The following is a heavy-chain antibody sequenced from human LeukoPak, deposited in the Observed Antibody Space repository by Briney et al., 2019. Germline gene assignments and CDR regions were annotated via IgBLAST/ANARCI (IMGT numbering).Heavy chain of an antibody. V-gene: IGHV3-7*01. CDR1: GFTFNTYW. CDR2: LKQDGSEK. D-gene: IGHD6-13*01. J-gene: IGHJ4*02. Sequence: GGSLRLSCAASGFTFNTYWMSWVRQAPGKRLEWVANLKQDGSEKYYVDSVKGRFTISRDNAKNSLYLQMNSLRAEDTAMYYCARDSAGNDYWGQGTLVTVSS. CDR3: ARDSAGNDY.